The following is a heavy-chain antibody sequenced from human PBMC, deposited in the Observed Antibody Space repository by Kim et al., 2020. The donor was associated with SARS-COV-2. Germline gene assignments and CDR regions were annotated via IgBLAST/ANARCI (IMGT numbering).Heavy chain of an antibody. Sequence: SETLSLTCAVYGGSFSGYYWSWIRQPPGKGLEWIGEINHSGSTNYNPSLKSRVTISVDTSKNQFSLKLSSVTAADTAVYYCARGYDSSGYYYYYGMDVWGQGTTVTVSS. D-gene: IGHD3-22*01. V-gene: IGHV4-34*01. CDR3: ARGYDSSGYYYYYGMDV. CDR2: INHSGST. CDR1: GGSFSGYY. J-gene: IGHJ6*02.